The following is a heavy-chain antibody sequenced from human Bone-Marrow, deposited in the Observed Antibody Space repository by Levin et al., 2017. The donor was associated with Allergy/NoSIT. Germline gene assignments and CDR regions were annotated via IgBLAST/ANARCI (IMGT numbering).Heavy chain of an antibody. J-gene: IGHJ4*02. V-gene: IGHV3-15*01. D-gene: IGHD1-26*01. CDR3: LTSYTGTYPFDFHY. CDR1: GLSFSNVW. Sequence: KPGGSLRLSCTASGLSFSNVWMSWVRQAPGKGLEWVGRIKSDIDGGTTDYAAPVKGRFSISRDDPKNTLYLQMRSLKTEDTAVYYCLTSYTGTYPFDFHYWGRGTLVTVSS. CDR2: IKSDIDGGTT.